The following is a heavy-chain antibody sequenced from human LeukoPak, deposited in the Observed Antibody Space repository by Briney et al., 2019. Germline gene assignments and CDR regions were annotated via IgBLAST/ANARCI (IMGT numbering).Heavy chain of an antibody. CDR1: GFTFSSYG. CDR3: ARDCSGGSCYYFDY. J-gene: IGHJ4*02. V-gene: IGHV3-33*01. D-gene: IGHD2-15*01. CDR2: IWYDGSNK. Sequence: PGGSLRLSCAASGFTFSSYGMHWVRQAPGKGLEWVAVIWYDGSNKYYADSVKGRSTISRDNSKNTLYLQMNSLRAEDTAVYYCARDCSGGSCYYFDYWGQGTLVTVSS.